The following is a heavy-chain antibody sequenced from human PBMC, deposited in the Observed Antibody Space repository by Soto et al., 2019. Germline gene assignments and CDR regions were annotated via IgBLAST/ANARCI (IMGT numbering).Heavy chain of an antibody. D-gene: IGHD6-19*01. J-gene: IGHJ6*03. Sequence: HVTLKESGPVLVNPTETLTLTCTVSGFSLSNGKVGVRWIRQPPGKALEWLAHIFSNDEKSYRTPLKSRLNISEETSKSQVVLTMTNVDPVDTATYYCARILFGRSVAGGYFYMDVWGKGTTVTVSS. CDR3: ARILFGRSVAGGYFYMDV. V-gene: IGHV2-26*01. CDR1: GFSLSNGKVG. CDR2: IFSNDEK.